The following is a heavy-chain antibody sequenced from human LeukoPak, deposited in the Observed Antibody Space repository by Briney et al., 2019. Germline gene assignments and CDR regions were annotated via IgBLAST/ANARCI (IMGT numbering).Heavy chain of an antibody. D-gene: IGHD6-13*01. Sequence: ASVKVSCKASGYTFTGYYMHWVRQAPGQGLEWMGWINPNSGGTNYAQKFQGRVTMTRDTSISTAYMELSRLRSDDTAVYYCARDHGSSWPVGYWGRGTLVTVSS. V-gene: IGHV1-2*02. J-gene: IGHJ4*02. CDR1: GYTFTGYY. CDR3: ARDHGSSWPVGY. CDR2: INPNSGGT.